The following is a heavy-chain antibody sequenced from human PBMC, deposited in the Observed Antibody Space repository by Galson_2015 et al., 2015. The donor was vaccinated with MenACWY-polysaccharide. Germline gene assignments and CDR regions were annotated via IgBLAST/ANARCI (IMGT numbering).Heavy chain of an antibody. J-gene: IGHJ6*02. CDR3: ARDVYSSSSDGMDV. CDR2: IWHDGSNK. Sequence: SLRLSCAASGFTFSSYGMNWVRQAPGKGLEWVAVIWHDGSNKYYADSVKGRFTISRDNSKNTLYLQMNSLRAEDTAVYYCARDVYSSSSDGMDVWGQGTTVTVSS. CDR1: GFTFSSYG. D-gene: IGHD6-6*01. V-gene: IGHV3-33*01.